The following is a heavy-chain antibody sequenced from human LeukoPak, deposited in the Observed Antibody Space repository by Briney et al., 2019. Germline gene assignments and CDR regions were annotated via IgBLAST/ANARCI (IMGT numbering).Heavy chain of an antibody. CDR3: ARALVTGYYDY. CDR1: GFNFMSYE. J-gene: IGHJ4*02. CDR2: IGTAGDT. D-gene: IGHD3-9*01. V-gene: IGHV3-13*01. Sequence: GSLRLSCAASGFNFMSYEMHLVRPPTGKSLEWVSAIGTAGDTYYPGSVKGRFTISRENAKNSLYLQMNSLRAGDTAVYYCARALVTGYYDYWGQGTLVTVSS.